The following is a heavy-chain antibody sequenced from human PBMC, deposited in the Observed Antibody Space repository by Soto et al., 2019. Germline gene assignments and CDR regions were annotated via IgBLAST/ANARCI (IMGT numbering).Heavy chain of an antibody. CDR1: GYSFNSYW. Sequence: GGSLKISCKGSGYSFNSYWISWVRQMPGKGLEWMGRIDPSDSYTNYSPSFQGHVTTSADKSISTAYLQWSSLKASDTAMYYCATRDYYDSSGYTAVDYWGQGTLVTVSS. J-gene: IGHJ4*02. CDR2: IDPSDSYT. CDR3: ATRDYYDSSGYTAVDY. D-gene: IGHD3-22*01. V-gene: IGHV5-10-1*01.